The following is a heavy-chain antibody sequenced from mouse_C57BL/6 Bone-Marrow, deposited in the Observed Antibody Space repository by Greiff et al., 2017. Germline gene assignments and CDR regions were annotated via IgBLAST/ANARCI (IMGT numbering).Heavy chain of an antibody. CDR2: ISNGGGST. J-gene: IGHJ3*01. CDR1: GFTFSDYY. V-gene: IGHV5-12*01. Sequence: EVQLVESGGGLVQPGGSLKLSCAASGFTFSDYYMYWVRQTPEKRLEWVAYISNGGGSTYYPDTVKGRFTISRDNAKNTLYLQMSRLKSEDTAMYYCARQDEGRFAYWGQGTLVTVSA. CDR3: ARQDEGRFAY.